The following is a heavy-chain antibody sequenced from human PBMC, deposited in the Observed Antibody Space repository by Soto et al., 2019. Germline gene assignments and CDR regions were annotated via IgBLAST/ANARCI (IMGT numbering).Heavy chain of an antibody. CDR3: ARGPLVVLNYFES. V-gene: IGHV1-69*02. CDR1: GGTFRNYP. CDR2: IFPLTDIP. J-gene: IGHJ4*02. Sequence: QVQLVQSGTEVKKPGSSVKVSCKASGGTFRNYPINWVRQAPGQGLEWMGSIFPLTDIPDYSQNFQARLTISADKSTSKAHMELSSLTSDDTAMYFCARGPLVVLNYFESWGQGTLVTVSS.